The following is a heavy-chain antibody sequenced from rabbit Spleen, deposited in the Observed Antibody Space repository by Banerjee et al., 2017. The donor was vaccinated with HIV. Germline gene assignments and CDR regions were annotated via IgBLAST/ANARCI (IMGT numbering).Heavy chain of an antibody. CDR3: AREDSGSGYSFNL. CDR1: GVSFSTSNY. J-gene: IGHJ4*01. V-gene: IGHV1S40*01. Sequence: QSLEESGGDLVQPEGSLTLTCTASGVSFSTSNYMCWVRQAPGKGLEWIACVDTGSSGFTYFASWAKGRFTISKTSSTTVTLQMTSLTAADTATYFCAREDSGSGYSFNLWGPGTLVTVS. D-gene: IGHD1-1*01. CDR2: VDTGSSGFT.